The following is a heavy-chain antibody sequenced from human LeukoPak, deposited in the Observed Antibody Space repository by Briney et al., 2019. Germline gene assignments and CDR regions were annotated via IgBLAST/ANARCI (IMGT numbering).Heavy chain of an antibody. V-gene: IGHV3-30*02. J-gene: IGHJ4*02. CDR1: GFTFSSYA. CDR3: AKSGRVSRMATMNFFDY. CDR2: IRNDGNNK. Sequence: GGSLRLSCAASGFTFSSYAMHWVRQAPGKGLEWVAFIRNDGNNKYYGDSVRGRSTISRDNSKNTVYLQMNSLRAEDTAVYYCAKSGRVSRMATMNFFDYWGQGTLVTVSS. D-gene: IGHD5-24*01.